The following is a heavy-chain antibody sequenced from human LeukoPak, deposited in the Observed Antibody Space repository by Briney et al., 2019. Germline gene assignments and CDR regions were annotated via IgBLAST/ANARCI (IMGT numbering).Heavy chain of an antibody. V-gene: IGHV3-74*01. CDR1: GFTFSNYW. J-gene: IGHJ4*02. CDR2: INGDGNNV. D-gene: IGHD1-1*01. Sequence: GGSLRLSCAASGFTFSNYWSHWVRQVPGKGLMWVSRINGDGNNVNYADSVKGRFTISRDNAKNTLYLQMNSLRAEDTAIYYCAAGPAGNGHLSSYWGQGTRVTVSS. CDR3: AAGPAGNGHLSSY.